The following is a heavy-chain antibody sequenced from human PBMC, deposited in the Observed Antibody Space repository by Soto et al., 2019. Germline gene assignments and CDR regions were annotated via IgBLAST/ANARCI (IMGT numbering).Heavy chain of an antibody. J-gene: IGHJ6*03. D-gene: IGHD4-17*01. CDR3: ARSAYGASVYYCDMDV. Sequence: EVQLVESGGGLVQPGGSQRLSCAVSGFTFSSYWMHWVRQTPGKGRVWSSRINSDGSTTNYAASVKGRFTSSRDIAKDTLYLQMASRRAEDTAVYSCARSAYGASVYYCDMDVWGKGTTVTVSS. CDR1: GFTFSSYW. CDR2: INSDGSTT. V-gene: IGHV3-74*01.